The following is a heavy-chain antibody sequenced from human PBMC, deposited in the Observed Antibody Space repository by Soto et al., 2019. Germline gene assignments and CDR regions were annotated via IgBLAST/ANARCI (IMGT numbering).Heavy chain of an antibody. D-gene: IGHD3-16*02. J-gene: IGHJ4*02. CDR3: AREGVILRASIFDY. Sequence: PVGSLRLSCAASGFTFSSYGMHWVRQAPGKGLEWVAVIWYDGSNKYYADSVKGRFTISRDNSKNTLYLQMNSLRAEDTAVYYCAREGVILRASIFDYWGQGTLVTVSS. CDR2: IWYDGSNK. CDR1: GFTFSSYG. V-gene: IGHV3-33*01.